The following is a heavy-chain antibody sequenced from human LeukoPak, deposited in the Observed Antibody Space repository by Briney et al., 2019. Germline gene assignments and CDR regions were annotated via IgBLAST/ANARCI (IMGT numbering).Heavy chain of an antibody. D-gene: IGHD5-12*01. J-gene: IGHJ5*02. Sequence: SGGSLRLSCAASGFTFSSYGMHWVRQAPGKGLEWVSLISSDGSSQYYADSVKGRFTISRDSAKNSLYLQMNSLRAEDTALYHCARGSGYDPNWFDPWGQGTLVTVSS. CDR1: GFTFSSYG. CDR2: ISSDGSSQ. V-gene: IGHV3-30-3*01. CDR3: ARGSGYDPNWFDP.